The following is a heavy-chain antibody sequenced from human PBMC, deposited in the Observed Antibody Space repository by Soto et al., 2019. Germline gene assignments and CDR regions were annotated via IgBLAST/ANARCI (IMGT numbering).Heavy chain of an antibody. CDR2: IYYSGLT. CDR3: ARDGGYYSSSSLDY. D-gene: IGHD6-6*01. Sequence: SETLSLTCTVSGDSIINSGYYWTWIRQHPGKGLEWIGYIYYSGLTYHNPSLKSRVTISVDTSKNQFSLRLTSVTAADTAVYFCARDGGYYSSSSLDYWGQGKLVTVS. CDR1: GDSIINSGYY. J-gene: IGHJ4*02. V-gene: IGHV4-31*03.